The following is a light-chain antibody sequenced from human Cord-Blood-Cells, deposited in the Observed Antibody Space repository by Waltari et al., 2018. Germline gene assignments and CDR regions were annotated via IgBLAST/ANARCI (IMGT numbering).Light chain of an antibody. V-gene: IGKV3-11*01. CDR2: DAS. Sequence: IVLTQSPATLSLSPGERATLPCRASQSVSSYVAWYQQKPGQAPRLLIYDASNRATGIPARFSGSGSGTDFTLTISSLEPEDFAVYYCQQRSNWPLTFGGGTKVEIK. CDR1: QSVSSY. J-gene: IGKJ4*01. CDR3: QQRSNWPLT.